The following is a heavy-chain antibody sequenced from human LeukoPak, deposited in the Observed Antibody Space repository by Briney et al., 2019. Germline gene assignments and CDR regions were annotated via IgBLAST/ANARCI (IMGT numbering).Heavy chain of an antibody. D-gene: IGHD5-12*01. V-gene: IGHV4-59*01. CDR2: IYYSGST. Sequence: PSETLSLTCTVSGGSISSYYWSWIRQPPGKGLEWIGYIYYSGSTNYNPSLKSRVTISVDTSKNQFSLKLSSVTAADTAVYYCARDRSPRSKWLPTHDAFDIWGQGTMVTVSS. CDR1: GGSISSYY. J-gene: IGHJ3*02. CDR3: ARDRSPRSKWLPTHDAFDI.